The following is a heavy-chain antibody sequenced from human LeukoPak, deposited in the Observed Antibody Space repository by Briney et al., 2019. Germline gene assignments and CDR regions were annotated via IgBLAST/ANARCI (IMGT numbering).Heavy chain of an antibody. CDR2: IYYNGST. D-gene: IGHD2-2*02. Sequence: PSETLSLTCAVYGGSFSGYYWGWIRQPPGKGLEWIGSIYYNGSTYYHPSLKSRGTISVDTSKNQFSLNLSSVTAADTAVYYCAKVKDCSSISCYSRYYYMDVWGKGTTVTVSS. CDR1: GGSFSGYY. CDR3: AKVKDCSSISCYSRYYYMDV. J-gene: IGHJ6*03. V-gene: IGHV4-34*11.